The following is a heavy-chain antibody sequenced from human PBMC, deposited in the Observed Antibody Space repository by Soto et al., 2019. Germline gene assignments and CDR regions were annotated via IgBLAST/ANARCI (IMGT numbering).Heavy chain of an antibody. D-gene: IGHD3-22*01. J-gene: IGHJ4*02. V-gene: IGHV3-9*01. Sequence: EVQLVESGGGLVQPGRSLRLSCAASGFTFDDYAMHWVRQAPGKGLEWVSGISWNSGSIVYADSVKRRFTISRDNAKNSLYLQMNSLRAEDTALYYCAKDMTYDSSGGFDYWGQGTLVTVSS. CDR1: GFTFDDYA. CDR3: AKDMTYDSSGGFDY. CDR2: ISWNSGSI.